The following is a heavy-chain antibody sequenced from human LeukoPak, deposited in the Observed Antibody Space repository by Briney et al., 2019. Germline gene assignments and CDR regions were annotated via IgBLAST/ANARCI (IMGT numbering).Heavy chain of an antibody. CDR3: ARASYGSGSWYYYYGMDV. Sequence: SETLSLTCTVSGGSISSYYWSWIRQPPGGGLEWIGYIYYSGSTNYNPSLKSRVTISVDTSKNQFSLKLSSVTAADTAVYYCARASYGSGSWYYYYGMDVWGQGTTVTVSS. CDR1: GGSISSYY. CDR2: IYYSGST. D-gene: IGHD3-10*01. J-gene: IGHJ6*02. V-gene: IGHV4-59*12.